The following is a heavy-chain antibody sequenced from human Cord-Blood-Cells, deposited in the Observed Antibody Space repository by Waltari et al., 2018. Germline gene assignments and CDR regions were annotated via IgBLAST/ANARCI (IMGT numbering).Heavy chain of an antibody. J-gene: IGHJ6*02. D-gene: IGHD3-9*01. V-gene: IGHV1-69*01. CDR1: GGPFSSYA. CDR2: IIPIFGTA. CDR3: ARNDIPAPTAYYYGMDV. Sequence: QVQLVQSGAEVKKPGSSVKISCKASGGPFSSYAISWVRQAPGQGLEWMGGIIPIFGTANYAQKFQGRVTITADESTSTAYMELSSLRSEDTAVYYFARNDIPAPTAYYYGMDVWGQGTTVTVSS.